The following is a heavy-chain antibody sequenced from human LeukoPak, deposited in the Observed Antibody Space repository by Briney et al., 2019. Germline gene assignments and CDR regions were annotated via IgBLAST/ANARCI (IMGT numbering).Heavy chain of an antibody. CDR1: GFTFSSYW. CDR2: IHSDGSST. CDR3: AKGDFPGP. V-gene: IGHV3-74*01. J-gene: IGHJ5*02. Sequence: AGGSLRLSCAASGFTFSSYWMHWVRQAPGKGLVWVSRIHSDGSSTSYADSVRGRFTISRDDAKSTLYLQMNSLRAEDTAVYYCAKGDFPGPWGQGTLVTVSS. D-gene: IGHD3/OR15-3a*01.